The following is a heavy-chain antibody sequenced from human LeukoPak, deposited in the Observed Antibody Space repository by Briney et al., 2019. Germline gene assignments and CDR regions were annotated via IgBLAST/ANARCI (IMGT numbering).Heavy chain of an antibody. V-gene: IGHV3-30*02. J-gene: IGHJ4*02. Sequence: GGSLRLSCAASGFTFSSYGMHWVRQAPGKGLEWVAFIRYDGSNKYYADSVKGRFTISRDNSKNTLSLQMNSLRAEDTAVYYCATLVRYFDWSTFNFDYWGQGTLVTVSS. D-gene: IGHD3-9*01. CDR3: ATLVRYFDWSTFNFDY. CDR2: IRYDGSNK. CDR1: GFTFSSYG.